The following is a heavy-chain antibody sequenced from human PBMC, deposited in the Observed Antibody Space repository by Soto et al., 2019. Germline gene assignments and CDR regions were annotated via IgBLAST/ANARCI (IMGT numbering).Heavy chain of an antibody. CDR2: ISGRGDSP. Sequence: PGGSLRLSCAASGFTFNAHVMSWVRQAPGQGLEWVSGISGRGDSPYYADSVRGRFTISRDNSKKTVFLQMNTLKVEDTAVYYWARPFGRLLIVKCPFDSGGQGTVVTVYS. CDR1: GFTFNAHV. D-gene: IGHD3-16*02. V-gene: IGHV3-23*01. J-gene: IGHJ4*02. CDR3: ARPFGRLLIVKCPFDS.